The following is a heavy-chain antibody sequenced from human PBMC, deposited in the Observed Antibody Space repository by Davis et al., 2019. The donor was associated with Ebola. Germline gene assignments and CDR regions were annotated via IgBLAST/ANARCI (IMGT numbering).Heavy chain of an antibody. V-gene: IGHV7-4-1*02. CDR1: GYTFTSYA. CDR3: ARGGEYYYGSGSYLLYYYYGMDV. Sequence: ASVKVSCKASGYTFTSYAMNWVRQAPGQGLEWMGWINTNTGNPTYAQGFTGRFVFSLDTSVSTAYLQISSLKAEDTAVYYCARGGEYYYGSGSYLLYYYYGMDVWGQGTTVTVSS. CDR2: INTNTGNP. J-gene: IGHJ6*02. D-gene: IGHD3-10*01.